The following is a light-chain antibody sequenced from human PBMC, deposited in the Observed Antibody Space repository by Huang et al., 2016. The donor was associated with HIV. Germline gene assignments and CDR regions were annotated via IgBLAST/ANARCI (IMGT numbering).Light chain of an antibody. CDR2: DAS. V-gene: IGKV3-11*01. Sequence: EIVLTQSPATLSLSPGERATLSCRASQSVSSYLAWYQQSPGQAPRLLIYDASNRATGSPARFSSSGSGTDFTLTISSLEPEDFAVYYCQQRSNWPPLTFGGGTKVEIK. CDR1: QSVSSY. J-gene: IGKJ4*01. CDR3: QQRSNWPPLT.